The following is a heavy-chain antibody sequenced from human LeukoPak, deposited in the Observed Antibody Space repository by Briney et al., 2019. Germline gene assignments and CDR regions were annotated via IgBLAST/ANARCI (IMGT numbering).Heavy chain of an antibody. Sequence: PSETLSLTCAVSGGSINSGGYSWSWIRQPPWKGLEWIGYIFHSGTAYYNASLKSRSTMSLDTSKNQFSLKLGSVTAADTAVYYCARHLTAERYYSMDVWGTGTTVTVSS. CDR1: GGSINSGGYS. J-gene: IGHJ6*03. V-gene: IGHV4-30-4*07. D-gene: IGHD2-2*01. CDR3: ARHLTAERYYSMDV. CDR2: IFHSGTA.